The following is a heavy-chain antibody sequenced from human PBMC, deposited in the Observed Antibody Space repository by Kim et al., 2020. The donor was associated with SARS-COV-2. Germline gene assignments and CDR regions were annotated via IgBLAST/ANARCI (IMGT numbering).Heavy chain of an antibody. Sequence: GGSLRLSCAASGFTFSSYWMSWVRQAPGKGLEWVANIKQDGSEKYYVDSVKGRFTISRDNAKNSLYLQMNSLRAEDTAVYYCARQTSHYDYAGDYYYFDYWGQGTLVTVSS. D-gene: IGHD4-17*01. J-gene: IGHJ4*02. CDR3: ARQTSHYDYAGDYYYFDY. CDR2: IKQDGSEK. V-gene: IGHV3-7*01. CDR1: GFTFSSYW.